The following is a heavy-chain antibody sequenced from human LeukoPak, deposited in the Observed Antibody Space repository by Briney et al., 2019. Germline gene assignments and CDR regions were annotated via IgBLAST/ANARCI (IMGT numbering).Heavy chain of an antibody. Sequence: EGSLRLSCAASGFTFSSYEMTWVRQAPGKGLEWVSNISSSDTTIHYADSVKGRFTISRDNARNSLYLQMNSLRAEDTAVYYCARSRRDNYYYYYGMDVWGQGTTVTVSS. CDR1: GFTFSSYE. CDR3: ARSRRDNYYYYYGMDV. V-gene: IGHV3-48*03. J-gene: IGHJ6*02. D-gene: IGHD5-24*01. CDR2: ISSSDTTI.